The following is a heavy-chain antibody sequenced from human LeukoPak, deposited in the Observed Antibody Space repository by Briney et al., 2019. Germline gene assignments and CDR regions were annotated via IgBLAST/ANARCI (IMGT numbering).Heavy chain of an antibody. CDR1: GGSISSYY. J-gene: IGHJ4*02. Sequence: SETLSLTCTVSGGSISSYYWSWIRQPPGKGLEWIGSIYYSGSTYYNPSLKSRVTISVDTSKNQFSLKLSSVTAADTAVYYCARHFLGSAAQFDYWGQGTLVTVSS. CDR3: ARHFLGSAAQFDY. V-gene: IGHV4-59*05. D-gene: IGHD2/OR15-2a*01. CDR2: IYYSGST.